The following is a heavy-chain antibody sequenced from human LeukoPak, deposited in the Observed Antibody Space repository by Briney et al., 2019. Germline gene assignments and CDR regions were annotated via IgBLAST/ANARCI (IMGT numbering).Heavy chain of an antibody. CDR2: IYSGGST. CDR1: GFTVSSNY. Sequence: GGSLRLSCAASGFTVSSNYMSWVRQAPGKGLEWVSIIYSGGSTYYADSVKGRFTISRDNAKNSLYLQMNSLRAEGTAVYYCARDNYGDYVNYYYYYMDVWGKGTTVTVSS. D-gene: IGHD4-17*01. CDR3: ARDNYGDYVNYYYYYMDV. J-gene: IGHJ6*03. V-gene: IGHV3-66*01.